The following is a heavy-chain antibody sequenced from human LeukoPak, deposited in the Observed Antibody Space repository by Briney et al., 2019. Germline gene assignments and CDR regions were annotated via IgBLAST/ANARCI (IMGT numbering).Heavy chain of an antibody. Sequence: SETLSLTCAVYGGSFSGYYWSWIRQPPGKGLEWIGEINHSGSTNYNPSLKSRVTISVDTSKNQFSLKLSSVTAADTAVYYCARLKDCSSTSCPYYYYYMDVWGKGTTVTVSS. CDR1: GGSFSGYY. CDR3: ARLKDCSSTSCPYYYYYMDV. CDR2: INHSGST. V-gene: IGHV4-34*01. J-gene: IGHJ6*03. D-gene: IGHD2-2*01.